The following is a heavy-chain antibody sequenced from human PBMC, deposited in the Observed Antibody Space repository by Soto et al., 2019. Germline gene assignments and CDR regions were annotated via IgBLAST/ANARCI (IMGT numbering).Heavy chain of an antibody. CDR2: ISGIGRST. CDR1: GFTFSSYA. Sequence: PGGSLRLSCAASGFTFSSYAMSWVRQAPGKGLEWVSSISGIGRSTYYADSVKGRFTISRDNSKNTLYLQMNSLRAEDTAVYYCARDRGVGATSYFDYWGQGTLVTVSS. D-gene: IGHD1-26*01. CDR3: ARDRGVGATSYFDY. V-gene: IGHV3-23*01. J-gene: IGHJ4*02.